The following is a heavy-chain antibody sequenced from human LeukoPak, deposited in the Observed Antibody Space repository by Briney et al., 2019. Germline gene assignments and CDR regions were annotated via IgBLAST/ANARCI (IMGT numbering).Heavy chain of an antibody. Sequence: GGSLRLSCAASGLTFSSYSMDWVRQAPGKGLEWVSSISSSSSYIYYADSVKGRFTISRDNAKNSLYLQMNSLRAEDTAVYYCARLSGKGYYYYMDVWGKGTTVTISS. V-gene: IGHV3-21*01. J-gene: IGHJ6*03. D-gene: IGHD3-10*01. CDR3: ARLSGKGYYYYMDV. CDR2: ISSSSSYI. CDR1: GLTFSSYS.